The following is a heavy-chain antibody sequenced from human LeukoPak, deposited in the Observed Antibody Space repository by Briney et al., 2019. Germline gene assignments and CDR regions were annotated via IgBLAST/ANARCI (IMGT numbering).Heavy chain of an antibody. D-gene: IGHD3-9*01. CDR3: TTDYDILTGWDPRDYYYMDV. CDR1: GFTFSNAW. J-gene: IGHJ6*03. CDR2: IKSKTDGGTT. Sequence: GGSLRLSCAASGFTFSNAWMSWVRQAPGKGLEWVGRIKSKTDGGTTDYAAPVKGRFTISRDDSKNTLYLQMNSLKTEDTAVYYCTTDYDILTGWDPRDYYYMDVWGKGTTVTVSS. V-gene: IGHV3-15*01.